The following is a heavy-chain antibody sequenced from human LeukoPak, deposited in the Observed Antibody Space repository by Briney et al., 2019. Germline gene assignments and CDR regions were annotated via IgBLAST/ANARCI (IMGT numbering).Heavy chain of an antibody. CDR3: AKDRGSSSAGILDY. CDR2: ISWDGGST. D-gene: IGHD6-6*01. CDR1: GFTVSSNY. Sequence: GGSLRLSCAASGFTVSSNYMSWVRQAPGKGLEWVSLISWDGGSTYYADSVKGRFTISRDNSKNSLYLQMNSLRTEDTALYYCAKDRGSSSAGILDYWGQGTLVTVSS. J-gene: IGHJ4*02. V-gene: IGHV3-43*01.